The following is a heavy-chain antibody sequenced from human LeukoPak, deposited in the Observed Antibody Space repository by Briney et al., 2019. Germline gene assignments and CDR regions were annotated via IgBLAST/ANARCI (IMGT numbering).Heavy chain of an antibody. CDR1: GGSLSSSNW. Sequence: SETLSLTCAVSGGSLSSSNWWSWARQPPGKGLEWIGEIYHSGSTNYNPSLKSRVTISVDKSKNQLSLKLSSVTAADTAVYYCARNHPIRGAFDIWGQGTMVTVSS. V-gene: IGHV4-4*02. D-gene: IGHD1-14*01. CDR3: ARNHPIRGAFDI. CDR2: IYHSGST. J-gene: IGHJ3*02.